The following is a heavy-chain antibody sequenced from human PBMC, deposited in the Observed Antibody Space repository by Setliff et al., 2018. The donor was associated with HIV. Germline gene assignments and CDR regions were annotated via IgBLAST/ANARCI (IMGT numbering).Heavy chain of an antibody. D-gene: IGHD3-3*01. J-gene: IGHJ5*02. CDR1: GGSISSDSYY. CDR3: ATILVYGVYKWFNP. CDR2: FHHSGSA. Sequence: PSETLSLTCNVSGGSISSDSYYWGWIRQPSGKGLEWIGSFHHSGSASYNPSPRSRVTISEDTSKNQFSLKPTSVTAADTAVYYCATILVYGVYKWFNPWGQGTLVTVSS. V-gene: IGHV4-39*01.